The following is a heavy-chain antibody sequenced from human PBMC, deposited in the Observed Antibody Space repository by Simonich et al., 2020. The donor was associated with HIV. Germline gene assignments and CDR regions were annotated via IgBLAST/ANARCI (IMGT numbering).Heavy chain of an antibody. J-gene: IGHJ4*02. CDR2: NNPNTGYT. Sequence: QVQLVQSGAEVKKPGASVKVSCKASGYTFTVYYIHWVQQAPGKGLAWMGRNNPNTGYTQFAQNFQGRVSRTRDTSSNTVYMDLSSLRSDDTAVYFCARDRDWGWDYWGQGTLISVSS. V-gene: IGHV1-2*06. CDR1: GYTFTVYY. CDR3: ARDRDWGWDY. D-gene: IGHD3-16*01.